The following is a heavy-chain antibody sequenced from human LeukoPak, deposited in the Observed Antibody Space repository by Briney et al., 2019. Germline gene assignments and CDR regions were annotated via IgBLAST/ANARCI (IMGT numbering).Heavy chain of an antibody. D-gene: IGHD1-26*01. CDR2: IYYSGST. CDR3: ARAPVPAGVGTEDYYYYYYMDV. CDR1: GVSISSYY. Sequence: SETLSLTCSVSGVSISSYYWSWIRQPPGKGLEWMGYIYYSGSTNYNPCLKSRVTISVDTSKNQFSLKLSSVTAADTAVYYCARAPVPAGVGTEDYYYYYYMDVWGKGTTVTVSS. J-gene: IGHJ6*03. V-gene: IGHV4-59*01.